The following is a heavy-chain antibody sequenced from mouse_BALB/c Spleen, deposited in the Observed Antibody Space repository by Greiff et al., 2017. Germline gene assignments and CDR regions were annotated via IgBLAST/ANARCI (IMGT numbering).Heavy chain of an antibody. CDR1: GYTFTSYV. CDR3: AREEGSNYYGSSWYAMDY. CDR2: INPYNDGT. Sequence: VQLKESGPELVKPGASVKMSCKASGYTFTSYVMHWVKQKPGQGLEWIGYINPYNDGTKYNEKFKGKATLTSDKSSSTAYMELSSLTSEDSAVYYCAREEGSNYYGSSWYAMDYWGQGTSVTVSS. V-gene: IGHV1-14*01. D-gene: IGHD1-1*01. J-gene: IGHJ4*01.